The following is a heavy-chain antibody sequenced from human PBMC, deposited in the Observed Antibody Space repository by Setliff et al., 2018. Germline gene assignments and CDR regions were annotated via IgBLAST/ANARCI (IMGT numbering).Heavy chain of an antibody. CDR2: MNPNSGNT. J-gene: IGHJ6*03. D-gene: IGHD3-3*01. V-gene: IGHV1-8*02. Sequence: GASVKVSCKASGYTFTSYDINWVRQATGQGLEWMGWMNPNSGNTGYAQKFQGRVTMTRDTSTSTVYMELSSLRSEDTAVYHCARGRHPPWSGYPYYYMDVWGKGTTVTVSS. CDR1: GYTFTSYD. CDR3: ARGRHPPWSGYPYYYMDV.